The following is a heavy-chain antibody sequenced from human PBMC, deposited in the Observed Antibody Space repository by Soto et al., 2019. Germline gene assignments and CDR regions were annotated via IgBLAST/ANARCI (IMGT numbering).Heavy chain of an antibody. CDR1: GFTFSSHT. CDR2: ISSSSSYI. CDR3: ASGRYCSGGGCVYYFVS. D-gene: IGHD2-15*01. J-gene: IGHJ4*02. Sequence: EVQLVESGGGLVKPGGSLRLSCAASGFTFSSHTMNWVRQAPGKGLEWVSSISSSSSYIDYADSVKGRFIISTDDAKNSLYLQMNGRRAEETAVYFCASGRYCSGGGCVYYFVSWGQGTLVTVSS. V-gene: IGHV3-21*01.